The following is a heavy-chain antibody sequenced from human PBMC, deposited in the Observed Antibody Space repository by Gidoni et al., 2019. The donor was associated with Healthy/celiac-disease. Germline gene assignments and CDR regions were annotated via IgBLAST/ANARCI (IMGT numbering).Heavy chain of an antibody. D-gene: IGHD6-13*01. Sequence: EVQLLESGGGLVQPGGSLRLSCAASGFTFSSYAMSWVRPAPGQGLEWVSAISVSGGSTSYADSVKGRFTISRDNSKNTLYLQMNSLRAEDTAVYYCAKRRYSSSLYLDDAFDIWGQGTMVTVSS. CDR1: GFTFSSYA. J-gene: IGHJ3*02. V-gene: IGHV3-23*01. CDR3: AKRRYSSSLYLDDAFDI. CDR2: ISVSGGST.